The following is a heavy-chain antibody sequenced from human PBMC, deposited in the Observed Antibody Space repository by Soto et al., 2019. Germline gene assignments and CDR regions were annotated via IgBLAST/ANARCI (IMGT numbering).Heavy chain of an antibody. V-gene: IGHV3-23*01. CDR3: AKDPCERYCTNLLDVLDY. J-gene: IGHJ4*02. Sequence: EVQLLESGGGLVQPGGSLRLSCAASEFTFSSYAMNWVRQAPGKGLEWVSAISGSGGSPYYADSVKGRFTISRDNSKNTLFLEMNSLRAEDTAVYYGAKDPCERYCTNLLDVLDYWGQGTLVTVSS. CDR2: ISGSGGSP. D-gene: IGHD2-8*01. CDR1: EFTFSSYA.